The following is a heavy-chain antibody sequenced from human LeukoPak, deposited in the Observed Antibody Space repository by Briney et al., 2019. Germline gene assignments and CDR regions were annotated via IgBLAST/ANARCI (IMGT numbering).Heavy chain of an antibody. D-gene: IGHD3-10*01. Sequence: GGSLRLSCAASGFTFSSYWMHWVRQAPGKGLAWVSRINSDGSSTSYADSVKGRFTISRDNAKNTLYLQMNSLRAEDTAVYYCARISRGSGSDYWGQGTLVTVSS. CDR3: ARISRGSGSDY. CDR1: GFTFSSYW. V-gene: IGHV3-74*01. J-gene: IGHJ4*02. CDR2: INSDGSST.